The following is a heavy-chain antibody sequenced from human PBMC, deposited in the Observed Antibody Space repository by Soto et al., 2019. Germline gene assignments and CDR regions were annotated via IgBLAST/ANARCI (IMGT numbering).Heavy chain of an antibody. CDR2: ISSSSSTI. D-gene: IGHD4-4*01. CDR3: ASKTHGSNYPYYFDY. CDR1: GFTFSSYS. V-gene: IGHV3-48*01. Sequence: GGSLRLSCAASGFTFSSYSMNWVRQAPGKGLEWVSYISSSSSTIYYADSVKGRFTISRDNAKNSLYLQMNSLRAEDTAVYYCASKTHGSNYPYYFDYWGRGTLVTVSS. J-gene: IGHJ4*02.